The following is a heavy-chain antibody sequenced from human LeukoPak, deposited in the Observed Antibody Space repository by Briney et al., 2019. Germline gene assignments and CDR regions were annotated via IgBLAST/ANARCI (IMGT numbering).Heavy chain of an antibody. D-gene: IGHD5-18*01. V-gene: IGHV4-61*02. CDR3: ARDGGPTAGDY. CDR2: IYISGSN. J-gene: IGHJ4*02. Sequence: PSQTLSLTCTVSGGSISSASYYWSWIRQPAGKGLEWIGRIYISGSNNYNPSLKSRVTISLDTSKNQFSLKLNSVTAADTAVYYCARDGGPTAGDYWGQGTLVTVSS. CDR1: GGSISSASYY.